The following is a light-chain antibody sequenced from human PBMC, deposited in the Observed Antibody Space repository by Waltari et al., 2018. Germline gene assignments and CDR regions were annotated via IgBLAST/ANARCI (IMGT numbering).Light chain of an antibody. J-gene: IGKJ3*01. CDR3: QKYNSAPPLIT. Sequence: DIQMTQSPSSLSASVGDRVTITCRASQGISNYLAWYQPKPGKVPKLLIYAASTLQSGVPSRFSGSGSGTDFTLTISSLQPEDVATYYCQKYNSAPPLITFGPGTKVDIK. CDR2: AAS. CDR1: QGISNY. V-gene: IGKV1-27*01.